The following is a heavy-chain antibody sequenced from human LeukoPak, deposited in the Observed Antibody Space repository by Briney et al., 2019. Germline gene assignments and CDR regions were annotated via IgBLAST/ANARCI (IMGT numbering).Heavy chain of an antibody. D-gene: IGHD6-19*01. Sequence: PSETLSLTCTVYGGSFSGYYWSWIRQPPGKGLEWIGEINHSGSTNYNPSLKSRVTISVDTSKNQFSLKLTSVTAADTAVYYCVGGPGYSSAWPFEYWGPGTLVTVSS. CDR2: INHSGST. J-gene: IGHJ4*02. CDR3: VGGPGYSSAWPFEY. CDR1: GGSFSGYY. V-gene: IGHV4-34*01.